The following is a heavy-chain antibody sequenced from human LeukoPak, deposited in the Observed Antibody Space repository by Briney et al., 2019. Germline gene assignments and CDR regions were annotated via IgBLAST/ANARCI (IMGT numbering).Heavy chain of an antibody. CDR1: GDTISSSRFF. CDR2: LSDRGSP. CDR3: ARDANYRDSSGYHSPFDF. D-gene: IGHD6-19*01. V-gene: IGHV4-39*02. Sequence: SETLSLTCTVSGDTISSSRFFWAWIRQPPGKGLEWIASLSDRGSPKYSPSFQSRVSIFTDTAKNQLSLNLRSVTAADTAVYYCARDANYRDSSGYHSPFDFWGQGILVTVSS. J-gene: IGHJ4*02.